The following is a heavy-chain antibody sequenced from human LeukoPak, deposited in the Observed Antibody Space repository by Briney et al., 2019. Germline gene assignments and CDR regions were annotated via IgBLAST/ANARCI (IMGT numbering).Heavy chain of an antibody. D-gene: IGHD2-15*01. CDR3: ARGGSGNPLDY. CDR1: GFTVSSNY. J-gene: IGHJ4*02. Sequence: PGRSLRLSCAASGFTVSSNYMSWVRQAPGKGLEWVSVIYSGGSTYYADSVMGRFTISRDNSKNTLYHQMNSLRAEDTAVYYCARGGSGNPLDYWGQGTLVTVSS. V-gene: IGHV3-53*01. CDR2: IYSGGST.